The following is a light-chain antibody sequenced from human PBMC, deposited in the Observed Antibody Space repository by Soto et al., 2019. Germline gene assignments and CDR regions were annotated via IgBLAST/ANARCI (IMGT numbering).Light chain of an antibody. CDR3: QQYDDWYT. CDR1: QSVRTN. J-gene: IGKJ2*01. V-gene: IGKV3-15*01. CDR2: GAS. Sequence: EVVMTQSPATLYVSPGETATLPCWASQSVRTNLAWYQQKPGQAPRLLIYGASTRATGIPARFSGSGSGTDFTLTISSLQSEDFAVYYCQQYDDWYTFGLGTKLEI.